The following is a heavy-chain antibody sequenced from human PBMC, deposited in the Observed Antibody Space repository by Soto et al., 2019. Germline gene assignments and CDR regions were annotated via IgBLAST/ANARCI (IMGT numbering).Heavy chain of an antibody. CDR1: GFTFSIYW. V-gene: IGHV3-74*01. J-gene: IGHJ6*02. D-gene: IGHD4-17*01. CDR3: ARELRNYDAVDV. Sequence: EVQVVESGGGLVQPGGSLRLSCVASGFTFSIYWMHWVRQAPGTGLVWVSRMKFDGSTTSYADSVKGRFTISRDNAKNKVYLQMNSLRVEDTGVYYCARELRNYDAVDVWGQGTTVTVSS. CDR2: MKFDGSTT.